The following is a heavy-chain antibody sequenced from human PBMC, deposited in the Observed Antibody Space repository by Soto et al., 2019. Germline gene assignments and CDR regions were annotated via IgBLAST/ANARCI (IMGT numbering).Heavy chain of an antibody. CDR1: GFTFSSFT. V-gene: IGHV3-21*01. J-gene: IGHJ4*02. Sequence: GGSLRLSCAVSGFTFSSFTMNWVRQAPGKGLQWVSSISSSGSHIYYADSVKGRFAISRDNAKNSVSLEMNSLRVEDTAVYYCARGRLRAGRSIDYWGQGTRVTVSS. D-gene: IGHD6-6*01. CDR2: ISSSGSHI. CDR3: ARGRLRAGRSIDY.